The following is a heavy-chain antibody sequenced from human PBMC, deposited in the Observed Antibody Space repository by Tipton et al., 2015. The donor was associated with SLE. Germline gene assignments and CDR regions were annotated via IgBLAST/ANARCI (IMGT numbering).Heavy chain of an antibody. J-gene: IGHJ5*01. CDR1: GFTFSRYA. CDR2: IDTSGGST. Sequence: GSLRLSCTASGFTFSRYAMSWVRLAPGKGLVWVSRIDTSGGSTTYADSVKGRFTISRDNAKSTLYLQMSSLRAEDTAVYYCARGVGTPPARFDSWGQGTLVTVSS. V-gene: IGHV3-74*01. CDR3: ARGVGTPPARFDS. D-gene: IGHD4-23*01.